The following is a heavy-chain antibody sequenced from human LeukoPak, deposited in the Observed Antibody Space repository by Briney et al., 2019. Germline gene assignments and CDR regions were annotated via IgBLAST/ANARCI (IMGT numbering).Heavy chain of an antibody. CDR3: ARSPTYSTTWYIYFQH. D-gene: IGHD6-13*01. J-gene: IGHJ1*01. Sequence: SETLSLTCTVSGGSISSYYWSWIRQPAGKGLEWIGRIYTSGSTNYNPSLKSRVTISVDTSKNQFSLRLSSVTAADTAIYYCARSPTYSTTWYIYFQHWGQGTLVTVSS. CDR2: IYTSGST. V-gene: IGHV4-4*07. CDR1: GGSISSYY.